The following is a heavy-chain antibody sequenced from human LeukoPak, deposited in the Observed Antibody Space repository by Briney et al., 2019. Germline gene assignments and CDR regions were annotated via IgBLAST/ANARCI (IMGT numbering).Heavy chain of an antibody. CDR2: INSDGSST. D-gene: IGHD3-22*01. Sequence: PGGSLRLSCAASGFTFSSYWMHWVRQAPGKGLVWVSRINSDGSSTSYADSVKGRFTISRDNAKNTLYLQMNSLRAEDTAVCYCAITYYYDSSGYPVNWGQGTLVTVSS. V-gene: IGHV3-74*01. CDR1: GFTFSSYW. CDR3: AITYYYDSSGYPVN. J-gene: IGHJ4*02.